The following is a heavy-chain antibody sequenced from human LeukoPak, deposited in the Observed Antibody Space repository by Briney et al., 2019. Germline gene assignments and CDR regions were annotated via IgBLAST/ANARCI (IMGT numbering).Heavy chain of an antibody. CDR2: IYYSGST. Sequence: PSETLSLTCTVSGGPISSGGYYWSWIRQHPGKGLEWIGYIYYSGSTYYNPSLKSRVTISVDTSKNQFSLKLSSVTAADTAVYCCARDSGYQGDNWFDPWGQGTLVTVSS. CDR1: GGPISSGGYY. CDR3: ARDSGYQGDNWFDP. D-gene: IGHD5-12*01. J-gene: IGHJ5*02. V-gene: IGHV4-31*03.